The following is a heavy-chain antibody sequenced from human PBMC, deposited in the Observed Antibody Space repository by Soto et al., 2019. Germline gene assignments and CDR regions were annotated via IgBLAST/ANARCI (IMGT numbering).Heavy chain of an antibody. CDR2: IYSGGST. D-gene: IGHD2-21*02. Sequence: GESLKISCAASGFTVSSNYMSWVRQAPGKGLEWVSVIYSGGSTYYADSVKGRFTISRDNSKNTLYLQMNSLRAEDTAVYYCAGAYCGGDCYQYYFDYWGQGTLVTVSS. V-gene: IGHV3-66*01. CDR1: GFTVSSNY. J-gene: IGHJ4*02. CDR3: AGAYCGGDCYQYYFDY.